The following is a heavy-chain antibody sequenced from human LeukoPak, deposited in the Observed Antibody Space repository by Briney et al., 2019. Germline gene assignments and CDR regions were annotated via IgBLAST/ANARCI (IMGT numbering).Heavy chain of an antibody. V-gene: IGHV3-64D*09. CDR3: VKDGGMATIFDF. CDR1: GFTFSTSA. J-gene: IGHJ4*02. Sequence: GGSLRLSCSSSGFTFSTSAMHWVRQAPGKGLEYVSFITYNGGSTYNADSVKGRFTISRDNSRNTLYLQMSSLRAEDTAVYHCVKDGGMATIFDFWGQGTLVTVSS. D-gene: IGHD5-24*01. CDR2: ITYNGGST.